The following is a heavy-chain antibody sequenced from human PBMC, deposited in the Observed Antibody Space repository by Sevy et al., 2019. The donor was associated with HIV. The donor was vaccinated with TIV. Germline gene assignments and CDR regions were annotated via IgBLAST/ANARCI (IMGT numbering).Heavy chain of an antibody. CDR3: ASLPYYDYVWGSYRYYYYYGMDV. CDR1: GYTFTSYD. V-gene: IGHV1-8*01. Sequence: ASVKVSCKASGYTFTSYDINWVRQATGQGLEWMGWMNPNSGNTGYAQKFQGRVTMTRNTSISTAYMELSSLRSEDTAVYYCASLPYYDYVWGSYRYYYYYGMDVWGQWTTVTVSS. CDR2: MNPNSGNT. J-gene: IGHJ6*02. D-gene: IGHD3-16*02.